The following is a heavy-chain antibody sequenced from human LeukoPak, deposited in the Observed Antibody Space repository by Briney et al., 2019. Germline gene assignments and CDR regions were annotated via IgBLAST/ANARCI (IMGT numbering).Heavy chain of an antibody. CDR2: INHSGST. CDR1: GGSFSGYY. V-gene: IGHV4-34*01. D-gene: IGHD6-6*01. J-gene: IGHJ4*02. Sequence: PSETLSLTCAVYGGSFSGYYWSWIRQPPGKGLEWIGEINHSGSTNYNPSLKSRVTISVDTSKNQFSLKLSSVTAADTAVYYCARVGSSSSGGIRSGQFDYWGPGTLVTVSS. CDR3: ARVGSSSSGGIRSGQFDY.